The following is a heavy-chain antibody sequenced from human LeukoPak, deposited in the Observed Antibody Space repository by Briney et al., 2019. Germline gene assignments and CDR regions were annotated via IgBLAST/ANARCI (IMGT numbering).Heavy chain of an antibody. Sequence: GGSLRLSCAASGFTFSSYEMNWVRQAPGKGLEWVSYISSSGSTRYYADSVKGRFTISRDNAKNSLYLQMNSLRAEDTAVYYCARGYSSGWFPFDYWGQGTLVTVSS. V-gene: IGHV3-48*03. CDR3: ARGYSSGWFPFDY. CDR1: GFTFSSYE. D-gene: IGHD6-19*01. J-gene: IGHJ4*02. CDR2: ISSSGSTR.